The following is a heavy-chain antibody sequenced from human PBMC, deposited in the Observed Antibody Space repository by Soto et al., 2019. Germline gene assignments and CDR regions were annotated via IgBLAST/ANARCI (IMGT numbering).Heavy chain of an antibody. CDR3: GMKRCPDWFVDL. Sequence: QMQLVQSGAEVKKPGASVKVSCKASGYTFSSYDITWVRQAAGQGLERMGWVNPNSGDTDYTQKFQGRVTMTRDTSTPTDYMELSSLRSEDTAVQYCGMKRCPDWFVDLWGQGTLATVSS. D-gene: IGHD3-9*01. CDR1: GYTFSSYD. CDR2: VNPNSGDT. J-gene: IGHJ5*02. V-gene: IGHV1-8*02.